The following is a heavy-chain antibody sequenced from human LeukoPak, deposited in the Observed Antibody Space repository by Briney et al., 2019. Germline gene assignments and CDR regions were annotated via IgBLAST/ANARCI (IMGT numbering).Heavy chain of an antibody. CDR2: IWYDGSNK. V-gene: IGHV3-33*01. CDR3: ATYYYTSSAFKD. CDR1: GFTFSSYG. J-gene: IGHJ4*02. Sequence: GGSLRLSCAASGFTFSSYGMHWVRQAPGKGLEWVAVIWYDGSNKYYADSVKGRFTISRDGSKNTLYLQMNSLRAEDTAVYYCATYYYTSSAFKDWGQGTLVTVSS. D-gene: IGHD3-22*01.